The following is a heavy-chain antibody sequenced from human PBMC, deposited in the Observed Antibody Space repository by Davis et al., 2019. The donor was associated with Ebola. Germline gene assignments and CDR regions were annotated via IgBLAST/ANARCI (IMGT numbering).Heavy chain of an antibody. Sequence: MPGGSLRLSCAVSGGSISSSNWWSWVRPPPGKGLEWAGEIYHSGSTNYNPSLKSRVIISVDTSKNQFSLKLSSVTAADTAVYYCARGGYGYGMDVWGQGTTVTVSS. CDR1: GGSISSSNW. J-gene: IGHJ6*02. CDR3: ARGGYGYGMDV. D-gene: IGHD5-18*01. CDR2: IYHSGST. V-gene: IGHV4-4*02.